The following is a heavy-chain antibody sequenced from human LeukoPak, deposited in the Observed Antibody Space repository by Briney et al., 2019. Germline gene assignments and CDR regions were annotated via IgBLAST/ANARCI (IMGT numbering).Heavy chain of an antibody. V-gene: IGHV4-59*01. Sequence: SETLSLTCTVSGASISGYYWSWIRQPPGKGPEWIGYFYYSGSTKYNPSLKSRVTISADTSKNQFSLALRSVTAADTATYHCARIHRYCSGGDCYVYDHWGQGTPVTVSS. CDR3: ARIHRYCSGGDCYVYDH. CDR2: FYYSGST. J-gene: IGHJ4*02. D-gene: IGHD2-15*01. CDR1: GASISGYY.